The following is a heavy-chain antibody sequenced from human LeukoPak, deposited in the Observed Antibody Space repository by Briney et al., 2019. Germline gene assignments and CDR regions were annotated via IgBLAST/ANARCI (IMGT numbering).Heavy chain of an antibody. J-gene: IGHJ4*02. CDR2: INHSGST. CDR3: ARGPALAYDILTGYYTSESYFDY. CDR1: GGSFSGYY. D-gene: IGHD3-9*01. Sequence: SETLSLTCAVYGGSFSGYYWSWIRQPPGKGLEWIGEINHSGSTNYNPSLKSRVTLSVDTSKNQFSRKLSSVTAADTAVYYCARGPALAYDILTGYYTSESYFDYWGQGTLVTVSS. V-gene: IGHV4-34*01.